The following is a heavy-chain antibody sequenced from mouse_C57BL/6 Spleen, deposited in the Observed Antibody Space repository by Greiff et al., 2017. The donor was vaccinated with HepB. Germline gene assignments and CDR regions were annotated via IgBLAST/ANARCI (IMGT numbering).Heavy chain of an antibody. V-gene: IGHV14-1*01. CDR1: GFNIKDYY. D-gene: IGHD1-1*01. CDR3: TTKYYGSKNFDY. Sequence: EVQLQQSGAELVRPGASVKLSCTASGFNIKDYYMHWVKQRPEQGLEWIGRIDPEDGDTEYAPKFQGKATMTADPSSNTAYLQLSSLTSEDTAVYYCTTKYYGSKNFDYWGQGTTLTVSS. CDR2: IDPEDGDT. J-gene: IGHJ2*01.